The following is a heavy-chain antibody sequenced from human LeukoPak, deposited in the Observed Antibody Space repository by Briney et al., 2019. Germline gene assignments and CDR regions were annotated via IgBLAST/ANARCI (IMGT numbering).Heavy chain of an antibody. V-gene: IGHV1-18*01. CDR3: ARYSSSWDIQEYYYYYYGMDV. J-gene: IGHJ6*02. Sequence: ASVKVSCKASGYTFTSYGIRWVRQAPGQGLEWMGWISAYNGNTNYAQKLQGRVTMTTDTSTSTAYMELRSLRSDDTAVYYCARYSSSWDIQEYYYYYYGMDVWGQGTTVTVSS. CDR2: ISAYNGNT. CDR1: GYTFTSYG. D-gene: IGHD6-13*01.